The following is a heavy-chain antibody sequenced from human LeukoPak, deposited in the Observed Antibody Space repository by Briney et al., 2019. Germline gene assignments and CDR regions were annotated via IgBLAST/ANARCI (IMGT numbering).Heavy chain of an antibody. J-gene: IGHJ4*02. Sequence: GWSLRLSCAASVFTFRTYGMHWLRQAPGKGLEGVASIRYDGSDKYYADAVKGRFTISRDNSKNTLYLQMNSLRAEDTAVYYCAKAQKRDILTGYYTAFDSWGQGTLVTVSP. CDR1: VFTFRTYG. D-gene: IGHD3-9*01. V-gene: IGHV3-30*02. CDR2: IRYDGSDK. CDR3: AKAQKRDILTGYYTAFDS.